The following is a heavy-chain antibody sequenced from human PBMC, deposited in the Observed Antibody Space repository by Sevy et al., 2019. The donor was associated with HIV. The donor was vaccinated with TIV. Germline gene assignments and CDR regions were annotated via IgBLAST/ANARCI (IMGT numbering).Heavy chain of an antibody. Sequence: GGSLRLSCAASGFTFSSFGMHWVRQAPGKGLEWVAVISYDGSNKYYADSVKGRFTISRDNSKNTLYLQMNSLRAEDTAVYYCARGTYGYNYGANIFDYWGQGTLVTVSS. CDR2: ISYDGSNK. J-gene: IGHJ4*02. D-gene: IGHD5-12*01. CDR3: ARGTYGYNYGANIFDY. CDR1: GFTFSSFG. V-gene: IGHV3-30*03.